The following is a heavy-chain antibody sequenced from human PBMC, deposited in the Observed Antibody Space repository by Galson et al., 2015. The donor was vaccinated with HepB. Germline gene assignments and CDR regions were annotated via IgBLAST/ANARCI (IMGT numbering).Heavy chain of an antibody. CDR1: TFIFSTYS. CDR2: ISSSSTTI. CDR3: TRIAMVPYFDY. D-gene: IGHD5-18*01. Sequence: SLRLSCAASTFIFSTYSMDWVRQAPGKGLEWVSYISSSSTTIYYADSVRGRFTISRDNAKNSLYLQMNSLRAEDTAVYYCTRIAMVPYFDYWGQGTLVTVSS. J-gene: IGHJ4*02. V-gene: IGHV3-48*04.